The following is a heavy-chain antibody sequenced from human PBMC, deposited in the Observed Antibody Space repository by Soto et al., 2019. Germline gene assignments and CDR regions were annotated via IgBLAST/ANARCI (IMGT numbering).Heavy chain of an antibody. V-gene: IGHV3-30-3*01. CDR1: GFTFSSYA. D-gene: IGHD3-10*01. Sequence: GGSLRLSCAASGFTFSSYAMHWVRQAPGKGLEWVAVISYDGSNKYYADSVKGRFTISRDNSKNTLYLQMNSLRAEDTAVYYCARDRVRGGVYYYGMDVWGQGTTVTVSS. CDR2: ISYDGSNK. J-gene: IGHJ6*02. CDR3: ARDRVRGGVYYYGMDV.